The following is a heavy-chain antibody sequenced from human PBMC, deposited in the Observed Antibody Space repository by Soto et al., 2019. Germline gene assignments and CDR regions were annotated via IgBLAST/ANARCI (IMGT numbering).Heavy chain of an antibody. CDR3: ASWFGSSGDYIWGSYRYDAFDI. J-gene: IGHJ3*02. V-gene: IGHV1-69*02. D-gene: IGHD3-16*02. CDR1: GGTFSSYT. CDR2: IIPILGIA. Sequence: SVKVSCKASGGTFSSYTISWVRQAPGQGLEWMGRIIPILGIANYAQKYKGRVTITADKSTSTAYKELSSLRSEDTAVYYCASWFGSSGDYIWGSYRYDAFDIWGQGTMVTVSS.